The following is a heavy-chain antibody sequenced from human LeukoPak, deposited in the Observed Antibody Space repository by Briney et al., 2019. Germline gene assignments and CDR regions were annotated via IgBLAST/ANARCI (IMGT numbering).Heavy chain of an antibody. V-gene: IGHV4-59*01. Sequence: PSETPSLTCTVSGGSISSYYWSWIRQPPGKGLEWIGYIYYSGSTNYNPSLKSRVTISVDTSKNQFSLKLSSVTAADTAVYYCARGGHYDFWSGYYPSDMDVWGQGTTVTVSS. CDR2: IYYSGST. J-gene: IGHJ6*02. D-gene: IGHD3-3*01. CDR3: ARGGHYDFWSGYYPSDMDV. CDR1: GGSISSYY.